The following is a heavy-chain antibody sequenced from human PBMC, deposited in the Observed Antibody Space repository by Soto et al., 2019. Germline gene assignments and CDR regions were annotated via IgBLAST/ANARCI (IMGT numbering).Heavy chain of an antibody. CDR2: INPSGGST. V-gene: IGHV1-46*01. J-gene: IGHJ5*02. CDR3: ARDHSIASSGAWWLDP. Sequence: QVQLVQSGAEVKKPGASVKVSCKASGYTFTTNYIHWVRRAPGQGLERMGIINPSGGSTNNAQNFQGRVTMTRDTSTSTVYMELSSLTSEDTAVYYCARDHSIASSGAWWLDPWGQGTLVTVSS. CDR1: GYTFTTNY. D-gene: IGHD6-13*01.